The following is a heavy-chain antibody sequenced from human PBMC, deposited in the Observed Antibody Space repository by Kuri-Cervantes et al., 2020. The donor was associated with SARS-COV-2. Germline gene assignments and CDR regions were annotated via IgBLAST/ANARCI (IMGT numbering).Heavy chain of an antibody. D-gene: IGHD6-19*01. CDR2: IKSKTDGGTT. V-gene: IGHV3-15*01. CDR3: TPAVANLDY. J-gene: IGHJ4*02. CDR1: GFTFGDYA. Sequence: GGSLRPACTASGFTFGDYAMSWVRQAPGKWLEWVSRIKSKTDGGTTDYAAPVKGGFTISRNDSKNTLYLQMNSLKTEDTAVYYCTPAVANLDYWGQGTLVTVSS.